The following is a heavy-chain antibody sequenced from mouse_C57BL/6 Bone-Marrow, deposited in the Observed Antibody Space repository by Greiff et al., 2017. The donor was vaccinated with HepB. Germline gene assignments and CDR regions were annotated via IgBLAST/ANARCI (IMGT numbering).Heavy chain of an antibody. V-gene: IGHV5-4*03. Sequence: EVKLMESGGGLVKPGGSLKLSCAASGFTFSSYAMSWVRQTPEKRLEWVATISDGGSYTYYPDNVKGRFTISRDNAKNNLYLQMSHLKSEDTAMYYCASPSYYREAWVAYWGQGTLVTVSA. CDR1: GFTFSSYA. J-gene: IGHJ3*01. CDR3: ASPSYYREAWVAY. D-gene: IGHD2-14*01. CDR2: ISDGGSYT.